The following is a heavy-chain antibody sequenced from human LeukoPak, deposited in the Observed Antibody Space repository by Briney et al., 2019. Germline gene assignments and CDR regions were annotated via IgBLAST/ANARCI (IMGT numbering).Heavy chain of an antibody. CDR3: ARGHDYSNSNDF. Sequence: SQTLSLTCAVYCGSFSGYYWGWIRQPPGKWPEWLGEISHRRTTKYNPSRKSRVTISVDTSKNQFSLKLSSVTAADTAVYYCARGHDYSNSNDFWGQGALVTVSS. J-gene: IGHJ4*02. CDR2: ISHRRTT. D-gene: IGHD4-11*01. V-gene: IGHV4-34*01. CDR1: CGSFSGYY.